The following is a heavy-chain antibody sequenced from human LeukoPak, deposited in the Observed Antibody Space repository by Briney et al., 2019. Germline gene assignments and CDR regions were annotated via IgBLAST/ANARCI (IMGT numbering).Heavy chain of an antibody. CDR2: INPSGGST. J-gene: IGHJ4*02. V-gene: IGHV1-46*01. Sequence: ASVKVSCKASGYTFTSYYMHWVRQAPGQGLEWMGIINPSGGSTSYAQKFQGRVTMTRDTSTSTVYMELSSLRSEDTAVYYCARDPETYYDILTGYYIYTAFVYWGQGTLVTVSS. CDR1: GYTFTSYY. D-gene: IGHD3-9*01. CDR3: ARDPETYYDILTGYYIYTAFVY.